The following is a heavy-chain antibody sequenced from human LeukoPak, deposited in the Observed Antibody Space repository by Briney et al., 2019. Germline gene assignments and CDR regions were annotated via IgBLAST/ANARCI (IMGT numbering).Heavy chain of an antibody. CDR3: ARDNGYCSGGSCYLLDY. V-gene: IGHV1-69*05. D-gene: IGHD2-15*01. CDR1: GGTFSSYA. Sequence: SVKVSCKASGGTFSSYASSWVRQAPGQGLEWMGGIISIFGTENNAYKFQGGVTITTDESTSTAYMELSSLRSEDTAVYYCARDNGYCSGGSCYLLDYWGQGTLVTVSS. J-gene: IGHJ4*02. CDR2: IISIFGTE.